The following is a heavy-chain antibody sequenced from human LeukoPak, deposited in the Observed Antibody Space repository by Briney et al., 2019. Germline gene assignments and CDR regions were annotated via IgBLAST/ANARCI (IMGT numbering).Heavy chain of an antibody. V-gene: IGHV5-51*01. J-gene: IGHJ3*02. CDR2: IYPGDSDT. D-gene: IGHD3-22*01. CDR3: ARHPYYYDSSGSHDAFDI. CDR1: GYSFTSYW. Sequence: GESLKISCKGSGYSFTSYWIGWVRQMPGKGLEWMGIIYPGDSDTRYSPSFQGQVTISADKSISTAYLQWSSLEASDTAMYYCARHPYYYDSSGSHDAFDIWGQGTMVTVSS.